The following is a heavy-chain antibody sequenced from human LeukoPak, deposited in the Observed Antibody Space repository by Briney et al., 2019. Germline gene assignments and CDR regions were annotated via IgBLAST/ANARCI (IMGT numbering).Heavy chain of an antibody. Sequence: ASVKVSCKASGYTFTGYYMHWVRQAPGQGLEWMGWINPNSGGTNYAQKFQGWVTMTRDTSISTAYMELSSLRSDDTAVYYCARGVPNYYYYGMDVWGKGTTVTVSS. J-gene: IGHJ6*04. V-gene: IGHV1-2*04. D-gene: IGHD5/OR15-5a*01. CDR3: ARGVPNYYYYGMDV. CDR1: GYTFTGYY. CDR2: INPNSGGT.